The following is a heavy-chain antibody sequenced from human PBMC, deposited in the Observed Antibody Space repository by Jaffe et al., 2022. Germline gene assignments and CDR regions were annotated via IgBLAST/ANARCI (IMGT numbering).Heavy chain of an antibody. V-gene: IGHV4-59*01. J-gene: IGHJ4*02. CDR3: ARLTPIAAAALDY. CDR1: GDSISYYY. D-gene: IGHD6-13*01. CDR2: IYYSGST. Sequence: QVQLQESGPGLVKPSETLSLTCTVSGDSISYYYWSWIRQPPGKGLEWIGYIYYSGSTNYNPSLKSRVTISIDTSKSQFSLKLSSVTAADTAVYYCARLTPIAAAALDYWGQGILVTVSS.